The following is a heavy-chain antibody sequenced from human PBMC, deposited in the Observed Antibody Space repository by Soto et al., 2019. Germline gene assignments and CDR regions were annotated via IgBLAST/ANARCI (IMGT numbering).Heavy chain of an antibody. CDR3: SKDLKGHYDFWSGYS. CDR2: ISGSGGST. Sequence: GGSLRLSCAASGFTFSSYAMSWVRQAPGKGLEWVSAISGSGGSTYYADSVKGRFTISRDNSKSTLYLQMNSLRAEDTAVYYCSKDLKGHYDFWSGYSWGQGTLVTVSS. D-gene: IGHD3-3*01. CDR1: GFTFSSYA. J-gene: IGHJ5*02. V-gene: IGHV3-23*01.